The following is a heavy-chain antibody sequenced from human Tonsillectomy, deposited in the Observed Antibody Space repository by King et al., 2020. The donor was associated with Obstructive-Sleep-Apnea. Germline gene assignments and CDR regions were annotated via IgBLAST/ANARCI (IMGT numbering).Heavy chain of an antibody. D-gene: IGHD2-15*01. Sequence: VQLVESGGGLVQPGGSLRLSCAASGFTFSKFAMSWVRQAPGKGLEWGSGLSGSGGSTYYADSVKGRFTISRDNSKNTMFLQMNRLRAEDTAVYYCAKDSSFSPILSYYFAYWSQGTQVTASS. J-gene: IGHJ4*02. CDR1: GFTFSKFA. CDR3: AKDSSFSPILSYYFAY. CDR2: LSGSGGST. V-gene: IGHV3-23*04.